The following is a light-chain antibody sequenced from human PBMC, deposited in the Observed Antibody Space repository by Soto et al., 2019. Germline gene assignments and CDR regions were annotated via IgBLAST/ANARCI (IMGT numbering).Light chain of an antibody. J-gene: IGLJ3*02. CDR3: AAWDDSLNGWV. CDR2: HLS. CDR1: GTDVGQYNY. Sequence: QSALTQPPSASGSPGQSVTISCTGAGTDVGQYNYVSWYQQHPGKAPKLLIHHLSRRPSGVPARFSGSKSGNTASLTVSGLQTEDEADYYCAAWDDSLNGWVFGGGTKLTVL. V-gene: IGLV2-8*01.